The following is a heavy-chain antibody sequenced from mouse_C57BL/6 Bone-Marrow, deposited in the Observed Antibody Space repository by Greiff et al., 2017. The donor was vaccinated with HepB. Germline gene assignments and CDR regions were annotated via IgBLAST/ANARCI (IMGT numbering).Heavy chain of an antibody. J-gene: IGHJ1*03. CDR3: ARCGSNYGYVDG. CDR1: GYTFTSYW. D-gene: IGHD1-1*01. V-gene: IGHV1-55*01. Sequence: VQLQQPGAELVKPGASVKMSCKASGYTFTSYWITWVKQRPGQGLEWIGDIYPGSGSTNYNEKFKSKATLTVDTSSSTAYMQLSSLTSEDSAVYYCARCGSNYGYVDGWGTGTTVTVAS. CDR2: IYPGSGST.